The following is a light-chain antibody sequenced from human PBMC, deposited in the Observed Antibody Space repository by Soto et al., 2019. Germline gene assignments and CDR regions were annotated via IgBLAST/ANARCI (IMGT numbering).Light chain of an antibody. CDR1: QSIRSW. CDR3: QQYNSYSWT. Sequence: DIQMTQSPSTLSASVGDRVTITCRAIQSIRSWLAWYQQKPGKAPKLLIYDASSLESGVPSRFSGSGSGTEFTLTISSLQPDDFATYYCQQYNSYSWTFGQGTKVEIK. J-gene: IGKJ1*01. CDR2: DAS. V-gene: IGKV1-5*01.